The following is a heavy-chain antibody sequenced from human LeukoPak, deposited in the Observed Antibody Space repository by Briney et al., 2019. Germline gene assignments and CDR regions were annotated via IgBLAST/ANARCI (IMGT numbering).Heavy chain of an antibody. V-gene: IGHV4-34*01. Sequence: PSETLSLTCAVYGGSFSGYYWSWIRQPPGKGLEWIGEINHSGSTNYNPSLKSRVTISVDTSKNQFSLKLSSVTAADTAVYYCARGRKRITMIVVAKYFDYWGQGTLVTVSS. CDR2: INHSGST. CDR3: ARGRKRITMIVVAKYFDY. D-gene: IGHD3-22*01. J-gene: IGHJ4*02. CDR1: GGSFSGYY.